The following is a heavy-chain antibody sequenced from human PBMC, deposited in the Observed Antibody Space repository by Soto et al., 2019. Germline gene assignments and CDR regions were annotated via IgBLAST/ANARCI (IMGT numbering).Heavy chain of an antibody. CDR2: IYYSGST. J-gene: IGHJ5*02. Sequence: PSETLSLTCTVSGGSISSSSYYWGWIRQPPGKGLEWIGSIYYSGSTYYNPSLKSRVTISVDTSKNQFSLKLSSVTAADTAVYYCARALFPAPPLVGATIIWFDPWGQGTLVTVSS. V-gene: IGHV4-39*01. D-gene: IGHD1-26*01. CDR3: ARALFPAPPLVGATIIWFDP. CDR1: GGSISSSSYY.